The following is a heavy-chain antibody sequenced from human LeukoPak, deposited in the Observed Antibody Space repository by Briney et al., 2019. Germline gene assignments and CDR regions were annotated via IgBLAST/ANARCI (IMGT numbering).Heavy chain of an antibody. CDR3: ASSKYCNSTTCIDY. D-gene: IGHD2-2*01. Sequence: PSETLSLTCAVYGGSFSGYYWSWIRQPPGKGLEWIGEINHSGSTNYNPSLKSRVTISVDTSKNQFSLKLSSVTAADTAVYYCASSKYCNSTTCIDYWGQGTLVTVSS. J-gene: IGHJ4*02. CDR2: INHSGST. CDR1: GGSFSGYY. V-gene: IGHV4-34*01.